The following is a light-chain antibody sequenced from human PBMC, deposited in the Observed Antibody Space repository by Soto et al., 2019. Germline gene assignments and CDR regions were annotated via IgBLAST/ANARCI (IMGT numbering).Light chain of an antibody. Sequence: QSVLTQPPSASGTPGQTVNISCSGSTSNIGNTFVYWYQDFPGAAPKLLVYRNTLRPSGVPDRFSAYKSGTSTSLAISGLRSEDEADYYCASWDNNLSGYVFGTGTKVTVL. CDR2: RNT. CDR1: TSNIGNTF. J-gene: IGLJ1*01. V-gene: IGLV1-47*01. CDR3: ASWDNNLSGYV.